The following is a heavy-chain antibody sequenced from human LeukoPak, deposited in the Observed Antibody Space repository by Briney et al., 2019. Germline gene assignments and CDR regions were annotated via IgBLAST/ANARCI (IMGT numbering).Heavy chain of an antibody. Sequence: GESLKISCKGSGYSFTSYWIGWVRQMPGKGLEWMGIIYPGDSDTRYSPSFQGQVTISADKSISTAYLQWSSLKASDTAMYYCVRLASNSSSWYFSWYFDLWGRGTLVTVSS. J-gene: IGHJ2*01. CDR3: VRLASNSSSWYFSWYFDL. CDR2: IYPGDSDT. CDR1: GYSFTSYW. D-gene: IGHD6-13*01. V-gene: IGHV5-51*01.